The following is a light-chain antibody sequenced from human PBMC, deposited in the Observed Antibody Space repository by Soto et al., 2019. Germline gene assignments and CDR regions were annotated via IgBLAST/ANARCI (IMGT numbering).Light chain of an antibody. CDR3: QQYNNWPRT. CDR2: DAA. CDR1: QSISSN. J-gene: IGKJ1*01. Sequence: EIVMTQSQATLSVSPGERATLSCRASQSISSNLAWYQQKPGQAPRLLMYDAATRATGLPARFSGSGSGTEFTLTISSLQSEDFAIYYCQQYNNWPRTFGQGTKVDIK. V-gene: IGKV3-15*01.